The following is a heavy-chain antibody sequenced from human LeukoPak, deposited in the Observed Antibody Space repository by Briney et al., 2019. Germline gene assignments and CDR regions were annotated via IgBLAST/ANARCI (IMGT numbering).Heavy chain of an antibody. J-gene: IGHJ3*02. CDR1: GYTFTGYY. CDR2: INPNSGGT. V-gene: IGHV1-2*02. CDR3: ARGQVGRGNAFDI. Sequence: ASVKVSCKASGYTFTGYYMHWVRQAPGQGLEWMGWINPNSGGTNYQGRVTMTRDTSISTAYMELSRLRSDDTAVYYCARGQVGRGNAFDIWGQGTMVTVSS.